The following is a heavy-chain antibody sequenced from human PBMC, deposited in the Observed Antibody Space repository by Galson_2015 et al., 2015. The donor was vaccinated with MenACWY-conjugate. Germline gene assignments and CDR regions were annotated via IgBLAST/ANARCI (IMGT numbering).Heavy chain of an antibody. CDR2: IKKDGSEK. CDR3: ARGRYGMDV. CDR1: GFTFRNYW. J-gene: IGHJ6*02. Sequence: SLRLSCAASGFTFRNYWMTWVRQAPGKGLEWVASIKKDGSEKYYVDSVKGRFTISRDKPKNSMYLEMNSLRVEDTAVYSCARGRYGMDVWGQGTTVTASS. V-gene: IGHV3-7*03.